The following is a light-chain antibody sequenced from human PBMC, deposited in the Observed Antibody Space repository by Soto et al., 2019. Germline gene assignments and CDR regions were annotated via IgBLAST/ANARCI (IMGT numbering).Light chain of an antibody. J-gene: IGKJ1*01. CDR2: DAS. CDR1: QSVSSY. V-gene: IGKV3-11*01. CDR3: RQQGA. Sequence: EIVLTQSPATLSLSPGEGATLSCRASQSVSSYLAWYQQKPGQAPRLLIYDASNRATGIPARFSGSGSGTDFTLTISSLEPEDFAVYYCRQQGAFGQGTKVDIK.